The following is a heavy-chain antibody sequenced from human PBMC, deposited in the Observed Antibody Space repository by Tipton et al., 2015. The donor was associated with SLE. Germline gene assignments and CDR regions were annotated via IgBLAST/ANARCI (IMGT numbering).Heavy chain of an antibody. CDR3: ATITVTTAFDI. Sequence: TLSLTCAVSSYSISSGYYWGWIRQPPGKGLEWIGSIYHSGSTYYNPSLKSRVTISVDTSKNQFSLKLSSVTAADTAVYYCATITVTTAFDIWGQGTMVTVSS. D-gene: IGHD4-17*01. J-gene: IGHJ3*02. V-gene: IGHV4-38-2*01. CDR1: SYSISSGYY. CDR2: IYHSGST.